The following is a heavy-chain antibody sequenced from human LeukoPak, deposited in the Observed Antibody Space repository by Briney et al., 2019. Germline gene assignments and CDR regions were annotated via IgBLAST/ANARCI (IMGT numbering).Heavy chain of an antibody. V-gene: IGHV1-2*06. CDR2: INPNSGDT. CDR1: GYTFTGYY. D-gene: IGHD3-22*01. Sequence: ASVKVSCKASGYTFTGYYMHWVRQAPGQGLEWMGRINPNSGDTNYAQKFQGRVTMTRDTSISTAYMELSRLRSDDTAVYYCARDRGGYYYDSSGLYYFDYWGQGTLVTVSS. J-gene: IGHJ4*02. CDR3: ARDRGGYYYDSSGLYYFDY.